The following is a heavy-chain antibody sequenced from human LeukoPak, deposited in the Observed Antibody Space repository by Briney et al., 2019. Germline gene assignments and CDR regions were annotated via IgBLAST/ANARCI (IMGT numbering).Heavy chain of an antibody. CDR2: IYHSGST. V-gene: IGHV4-39*01. CDR3: ATGATSDY. D-gene: IGHD1-26*01. CDR1: GGSISSSSYY. J-gene: IGHJ4*02. Sequence: PSETLSLTCTVSGGSISSSSYYWGWVRQPPGKGLEWIGSIYHSGSTYYNPSLKSRVTISVDTSKNQFSLKLNSVTAADTAVYYCATGATSDYWGQGTLVTVSS.